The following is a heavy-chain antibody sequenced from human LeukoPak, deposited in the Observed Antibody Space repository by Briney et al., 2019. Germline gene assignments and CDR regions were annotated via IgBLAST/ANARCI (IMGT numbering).Heavy chain of an antibody. CDR2: IYHSGTT. V-gene: IGHV4-31*01. CDR3: ARGKFGELYYFEY. Sequence: PSETLSLTCSVSGGSITSGGYYWSWVRQHPGKGLEWIGYIYHSGTTLYNPSLKSQVTMSVDTSKNQFSLRLNSVTAADTAVYYCARGKFGELYYFEYWGQGTLVTVSS. CDR1: GGSITSGGYY. J-gene: IGHJ4*02. D-gene: IGHD3-10*01.